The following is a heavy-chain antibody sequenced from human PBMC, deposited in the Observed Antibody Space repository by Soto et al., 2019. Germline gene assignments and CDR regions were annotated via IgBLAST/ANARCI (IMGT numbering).Heavy chain of an antibody. V-gene: IGHV1-8*01. D-gene: IGHD1-7*01. CDR2: MNPNSGGT. CDR3: AGGGLELPWFDP. Sequence: ASVKVSCKASGYIFTNYDINWVRQAPGQGLEWMGWMNPNSGGTDYAQEFQGRVTMTRDTSISTAYMELSSLRSEDTAVYYCAGGGLELPWFDPWGQGTLVTVS. J-gene: IGHJ5*02. CDR1: GYIFTNYD.